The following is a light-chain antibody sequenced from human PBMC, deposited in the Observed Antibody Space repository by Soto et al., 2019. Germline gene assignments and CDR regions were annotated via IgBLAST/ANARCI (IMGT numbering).Light chain of an antibody. Sequence: EIVMTQSPATLSVSPGERATFSCRASQSVSSNLAWYQQKPGQAPRLLIYGASIRATGIPARFSGSGSGTEFTLTISTLQSEDFAIYYCQHYNNWPQTFGQGTKVDIK. CDR3: QHYNNWPQT. CDR2: GAS. J-gene: IGKJ1*01. CDR1: QSVSSN. V-gene: IGKV3-15*01.